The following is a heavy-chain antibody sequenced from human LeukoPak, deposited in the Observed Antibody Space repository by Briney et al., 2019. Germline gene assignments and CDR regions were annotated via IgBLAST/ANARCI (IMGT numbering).Heavy chain of an antibody. J-gene: IGHJ4*02. V-gene: IGHV1-24*01. Sequence: ASVKVSCKVSGYTLTELSMHWVRQAPGKGLEWRGGFDPEDGETIYAQKFQGRVTMTEDTSTDTAYMELSSLRSEDTAVYYCATDLRDDSSGYYSPDFDYWGQGPLVTVSS. CDR2: FDPEDGET. CDR3: ATDLRDDSSGYYSPDFDY. CDR1: GYTLTELS. D-gene: IGHD3-22*01.